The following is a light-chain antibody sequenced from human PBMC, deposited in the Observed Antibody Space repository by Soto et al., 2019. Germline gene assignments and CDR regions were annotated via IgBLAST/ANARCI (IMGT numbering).Light chain of an antibody. V-gene: IGLV2-23*02. CDR1: SSDVGSYNL. CDR2: EVS. CDR3: CSYAGSSTSHVV. J-gene: IGLJ2*01. Sequence: QSALTQPASVSGSPGQSITISCTGTSSDVGSYNLVSWYQQHPGKVPKLMIYEVSKRPSGVSNRFSGSKSGNTASLTISGLQAEDEADYYCCSYAGSSTSHVVFGGGTKLTVL.